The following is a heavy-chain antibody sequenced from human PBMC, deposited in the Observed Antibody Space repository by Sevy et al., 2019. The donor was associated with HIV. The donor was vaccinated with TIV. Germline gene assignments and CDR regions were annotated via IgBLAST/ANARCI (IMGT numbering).Heavy chain of an antibody. V-gene: IGHV3-9*01. CDR2: ISWNSGSI. CDR1: GFTFDDYA. CDR3: AKGSYSSGWYTYYYYGMDV. Sequence: GGSLRLSCAASGFTFDDYAMHWVRQAPGKGLEWVSGISWNSGSIGYADSVKGRFTISRDNAKNSLYLQMNSLRAEDTALYYCAKGSYSSGWYTYYYYGMDVWGQGTTVTVPS. J-gene: IGHJ6*02. D-gene: IGHD6-19*01.